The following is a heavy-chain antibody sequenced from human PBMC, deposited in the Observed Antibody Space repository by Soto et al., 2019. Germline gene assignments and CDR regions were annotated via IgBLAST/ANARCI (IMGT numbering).Heavy chain of an antibody. V-gene: IGHV1-69*13. D-gene: IGHD5-18*01. CDR3: ARARGYSYGSRDIVLDA. CDR2: TIPIFGTA. J-gene: IGHJ5*02. Sequence: VASVKVSCKASGGTFSSYAISWVRQAPGKGLEWMGGTIPIFGTANYAQKFQGRVTITADESTSTAYMELSSLRSEDTAVYYCARARGYSYGSRDIVLDAWGKGTLVTVSS. CDR1: GGTFSSYA.